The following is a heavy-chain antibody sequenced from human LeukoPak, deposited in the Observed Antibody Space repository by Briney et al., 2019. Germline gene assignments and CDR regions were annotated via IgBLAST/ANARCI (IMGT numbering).Heavy chain of an antibody. CDR2: ISSSSSYI. D-gene: IGHD5-18*01. Sequence: PGGSLRLSYAATGFTFSSYSMNWVRQAPGKGLEWVSSISSSSSYIYYADSVKGRFTISRDNAKNSLYLQMNSLRAEDTAVYYCARGDTAMVPADAFDIWGQGTMVTVSS. J-gene: IGHJ3*02. V-gene: IGHV3-21*01. CDR3: ARGDTAMVPADAFDI. CDR1: GFTFSSYS.